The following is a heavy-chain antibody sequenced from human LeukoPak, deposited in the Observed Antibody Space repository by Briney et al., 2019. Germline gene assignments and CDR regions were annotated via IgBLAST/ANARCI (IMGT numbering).Heavy chain of an antibody. CDR3: AKEGGDWGEGYFDY. Sequence: GGSLRLSCVVSGISLSNYAMSWVRQAPGKGLEWVSYISERGGSTTYADSVKGRFTISRDNSLNTLYLQMSSLRAEDTAVYFCAKEGGDWGEGYFDYWGQGTLVTVSS. V-gene: IGHV3-23*01. D-gene: IGHD7-27*01. CDR2: ISERGGST. CDR1: GISLSNYA. J-gene: IGHJ4*02.